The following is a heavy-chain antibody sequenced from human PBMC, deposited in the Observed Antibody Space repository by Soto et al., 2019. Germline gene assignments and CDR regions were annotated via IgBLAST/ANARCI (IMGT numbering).Heavy chain of an antibody. CDR1: GDSVSNGFYY. D-gene: IGHD3-10*01. CDR3: ARPRRHTSGVFEN. Sequence: QVQLQESGPGLTRPSETLSLTCTVSGDSVSNGFYYWTWIRQSPVKGLEWIGNIYYSGSTEYNPSLTSRVSISIDMSKNQLSLTLTSVTAADSAVYFCARPRRHTSGVFENWGQGTTVTVSS. CDR2: IYYSGST. J-gene: IGHJ3*02. V-gene: IGHV4-61*01.